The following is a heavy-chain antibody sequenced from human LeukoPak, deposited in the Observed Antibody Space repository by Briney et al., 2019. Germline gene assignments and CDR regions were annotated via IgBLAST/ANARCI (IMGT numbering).Heavy chain of an antibody. CDR3: AKGGTGYCSSSSCLYYFHY. CDR1: GFTFSTYA. CDR2: ITISSAT. V-gene: IGHV3-23*01. J-gene: IGHJ4*02. Sequence: GRSLRLSCAASGFTFSTYAMSWVRQAPGKGLEWVSAITISSATYYADSVKGRFSISRDNSKNTLYLQMNSLRAEDTAVYYCAKGGTGYCSSSSCLYYFHYWGQGTLVTVSS. D-gene: IGHD2-2*01.